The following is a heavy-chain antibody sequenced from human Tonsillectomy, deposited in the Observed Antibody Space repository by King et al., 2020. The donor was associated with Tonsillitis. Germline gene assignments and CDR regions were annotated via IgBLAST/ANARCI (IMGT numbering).Heavy chain of an antibody. CDR1: GFTFSSYA. V-gene: IGHV3-23*04. Sequence: VQLVESGGGLVQPGGSLRLSCAASGFTFSSYAMSWVRQAPGKGLEWVSAISGSGGSTYYADSVKGRFTISRDNSKNTLYLQMNSLRAEDTAVYYCAKGADLLVMQNYGMDVWGQGTTVPVSS. D-gene: IGHD2-2*01. J-gene: IGHJ6*02. CDR2: ISGSGGST. CDR3: AKGADLLVMQNYGMDV.